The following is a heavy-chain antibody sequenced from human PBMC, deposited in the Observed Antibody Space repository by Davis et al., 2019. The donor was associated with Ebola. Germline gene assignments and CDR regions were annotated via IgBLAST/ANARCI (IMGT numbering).Heavy chain of an antibody. J-gene: IGHJ6*02. CDR1: GYTFTSYY. D-gene: IGHD3-3*01. Sequence: ASVKVSCKASGYTFTSYYMHWVRQAPGQGLEWMGIINPSGGSTSYAQKFQGRVTMTRDTSTSTVYMELSSLRSEGTAVYYCARDIESRYDFWSGPSGMDVWGQGTTVTVSS. CDR3: ARDIESRYDFWSGPSGMDV. CDR2: INPSGGST. V-gene: IGHV1-46*01.